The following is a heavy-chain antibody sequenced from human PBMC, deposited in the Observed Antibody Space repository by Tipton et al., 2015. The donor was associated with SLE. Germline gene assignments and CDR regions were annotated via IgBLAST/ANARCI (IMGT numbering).Heavy chain of an antibody. Sequence: QLVQSGAEVKKPGESLKISCKASGYSFTIYWIGWVRQMPGKGLEWMGIIYPGDSDTRYSPSFQGQVTISADKSISTAYLQWSSLKASDTAMYYCARFSPYYYDSSGYFDYWGQGTLVTVSS. CDR3: ARFSPYYYDSSGYFDY. CDR2: IYPGDSDT. V-gene: IGHV5-51*03. D-gene: IGHD3-22*01. J-gene: IGHJ4*02. CDR1: GYSFTIYW.